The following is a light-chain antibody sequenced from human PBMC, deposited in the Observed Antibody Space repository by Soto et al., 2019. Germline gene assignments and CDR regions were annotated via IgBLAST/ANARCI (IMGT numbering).Light chain of an antibody. CDR3: QTWGPGMQV. J-gene: IGLJ3*02. Sequence: QPVLTQSPSASASLGASVKLTCTLSSGHSSYAIAWHQQQPEKGPRYLMTLNSDGSHSKGDGIPDRCSGSSSGAERYLAFSSSQYVDEADYYGQTWGPGMQVFGGGTKLTVL. CDR2: LNSDGSH. V-gene: IGLV4-69*01. CDR1: SGHSSYA.